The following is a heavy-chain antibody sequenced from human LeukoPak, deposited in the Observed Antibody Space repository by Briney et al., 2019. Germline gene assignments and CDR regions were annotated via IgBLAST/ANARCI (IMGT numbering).Heavy chain of an antibody. Sequence: SETLSLTCNVSAYSIGSGYYWGWIRQAPGRGLEWIGNIYHSGSAYYNPSLESRVTIFVDTSKNQFSLKLSSVTAADTAVYYCARLGFCRSSKGQFDNWGQGTLVTVSS. CDR2: IYHSGSA. D-gene: IGHD2-15*01. CDR1: AYSIGSGYY. CDR3: ARLGFCRSSKGQFDN. V-gene: IGHV4-38-2*02. J-gene: IGHJ4*02.